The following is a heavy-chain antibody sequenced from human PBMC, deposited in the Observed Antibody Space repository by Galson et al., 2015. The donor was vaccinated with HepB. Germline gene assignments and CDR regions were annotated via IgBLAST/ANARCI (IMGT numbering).Heavy chain of an antibody. CDR3: ARDLRPTNFGVFTLDY. CDR2: INPNGGAT. CDR1: GFTFIGYH. V-gene: IGHV1-2*06. D-gene: IGHD3-3*01. J-gene: IGHJ4*02. Sequence: SVKVSCKGSGFTFIGYHIHWVRQAPGQGLEWLGRINPNGGATTYAQKFQGRVTLTRTTSGKTAYMELTSLKPDDSAVYYCARDLRPTNFGVFTLDYWGQGSLVTVSS.